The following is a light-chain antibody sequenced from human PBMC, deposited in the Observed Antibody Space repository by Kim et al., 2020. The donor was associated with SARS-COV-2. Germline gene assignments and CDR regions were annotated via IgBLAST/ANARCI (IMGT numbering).Light chain of an antibody. Sequence: TPGDRASLANRASQCLVCNCLAWYQQKPGQAPRRLMCGASSRATGIPDMFSGNGSGTDFTLPISSLEPEGWAVYFCHQCGSSPWAFGQGTKVDIK. J-gene: IGKJ1*01. V-gene: IGKV3-20*01. CDR3: HQCGSSPWA. CDR1: QCLVCNC. CDR2: GAS.